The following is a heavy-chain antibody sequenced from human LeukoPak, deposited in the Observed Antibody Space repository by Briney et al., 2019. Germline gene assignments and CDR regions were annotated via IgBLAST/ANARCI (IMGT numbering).Heavy chain of an antibody. J-gene: IGHJ6*03. V-gene: IGHV1-24*01. CDR1: GYTLTELS. CDR3: ATQTGYYYYYYMDV. CDR2: FYPEDGET. D-gene: IGHD1-14*01. Sequence: ASVKVSCKVSGYTLTELSMHWVRQAPGKGLEWMGGFYPEDGETIYAQKFQGRVTMTEDTSTDTAYMELSSLRSEDTAVYYCATQTGYYYYYYMDVWGKGTTVTVPS.